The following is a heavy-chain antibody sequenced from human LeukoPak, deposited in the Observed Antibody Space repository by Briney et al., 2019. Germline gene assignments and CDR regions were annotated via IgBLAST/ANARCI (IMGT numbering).Heavy chain of an antibody. J-gene: IGHJ4*02. D-gene: IGHD3-10*01. CDR1: GGSISSYY. Sequence: SETLSLTCTASGGSISSYYWSWVRQPPGKGLEWIGYIYYSGNTNYNPSLKSRVTISVDTSKNQFSLKLSSVTAADTAVYYCARDRYYGVDYWGQGTLVTVSS. V-gene: IGHV4-59*01. CDR3: ARDRYYGVDY. CDR2: IYYSGNT.